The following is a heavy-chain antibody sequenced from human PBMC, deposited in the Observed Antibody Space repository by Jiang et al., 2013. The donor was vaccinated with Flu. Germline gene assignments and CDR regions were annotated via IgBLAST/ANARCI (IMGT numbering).Heavy chain of an antibody. CDR3: ARDLNYDYVWGSYDY. J-gene: IGHJ4*02. D-gene: IGHD3-16*01. CDR2: IIPILGIA. V-gene: IGHV1-69*04. CDR1: GGTFSSYA. Sequence: SGAEVKKPGSSVKVSCKASGGTFSSYAISWVRQAPGQGLEWMGRIIPILGIANYAQKFQGRVTITADKSTSTAYMELSSLRSEDTAVYYCARDLNYDYVWGSYDYWGQGTLVTVSS.